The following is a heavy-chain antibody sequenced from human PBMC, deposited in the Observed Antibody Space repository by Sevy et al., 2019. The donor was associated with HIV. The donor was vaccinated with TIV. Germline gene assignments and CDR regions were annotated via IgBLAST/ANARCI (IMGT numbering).Heavy chain of an antibody. D-gene: IGHD1-26*01. CDR1: SESFRRYY. V-gene: IGHV4-34*01. CDR2: INHSGTT. Sequence: ETLSLTCAVYSESFRRYYCNWIRQSPEKGLEGIGEINHSGTTNYNPSLKSRVTISVDPSRNQFSLKLNSVTAADTAVYYCASDSGTYTYYFDYWGQGTPVTVSS. CDR3: ASDSGTYTYYFDY. J-gene: IGHJ4*02.